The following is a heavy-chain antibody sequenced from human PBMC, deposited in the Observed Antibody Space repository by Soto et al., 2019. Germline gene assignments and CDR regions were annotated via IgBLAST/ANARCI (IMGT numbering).Heavy chain of an antibody. CDR3: ARRYGGNLDY. CDR1: GGSISSYY. D-gene: IGHD1-26*01. J-gene: IGHJ4*02. V-gene: IGHV4-59*08. Sequence: SETLTLSCTVSGGSISSYYWSWIRQPPGKGLEWIGYIYYSGSTNYNPSLKSRVTISVDTSKNQFSLKLSSVTAADTAVYYCARRYGGNLDYWGQGTLVTVS. CDR2: IYYSGST.